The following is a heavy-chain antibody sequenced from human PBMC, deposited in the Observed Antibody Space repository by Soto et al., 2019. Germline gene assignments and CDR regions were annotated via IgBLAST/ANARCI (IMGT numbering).Heavy chain of an antibody. CDR1: GFTFSYYW. CDR2: IHSDGSST. D-gene: IGHD2-21*02. V-gene: IGHV3-74*01. Sequence: EVQLVESEGGLVQPGGSLRLSCAASGFTFSYYWMHWVRQAPGQGLVWVSRIHSDGSSTTYADSVKGRFTISRDNAKNTLDLQMHSPRAEDTAVYYCARGDKGAFDLWGQGAMVTVSS. CDR3: ARGDKGAFDL. J-gene: IGHJ3*01.